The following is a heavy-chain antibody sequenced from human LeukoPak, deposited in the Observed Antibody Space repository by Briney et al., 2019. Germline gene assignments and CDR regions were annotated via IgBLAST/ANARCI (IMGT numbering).Heavy chain of an antibody. CDR2: IYYTGST. Sequence: SETLSLTCTVSGYSISSGYYWGWIRQPPGKGLEWIASIYYTGSTYYNPSLKSRVTISVDTSKNQFSLKMSSVSAADTAVYYCARDSGPRAAGTYIRKAAYFDYWGQGTLVTVSS. CDR1: GYSISSGYY. CDR3: ARDSGPRAAGTYIRKAAYFDY. V-gene: IGHV4-38-2*02. D-gene: IGHD6-13*01. J-gene: IGHJ4*02.